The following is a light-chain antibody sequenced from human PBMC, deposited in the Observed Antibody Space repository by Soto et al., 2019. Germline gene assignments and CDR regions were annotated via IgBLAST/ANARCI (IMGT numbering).Light chain of an antibody. Sequence: EIVMTQSPATLSVSPGERATLSCRASQSVNSNLVWYQQKPGQAPRLLIYGASTRATGIPGRFSGSGYGTEFTLTISSQQSEDFAVYYCQQYNNWLWTFGQGTKEEIK. CDR2: GAS. V-gene: IGKV3-15*01. CDR1: QSVNSN. J-gene: IGKJ1*01. CDR3: QQYNNWLWT.